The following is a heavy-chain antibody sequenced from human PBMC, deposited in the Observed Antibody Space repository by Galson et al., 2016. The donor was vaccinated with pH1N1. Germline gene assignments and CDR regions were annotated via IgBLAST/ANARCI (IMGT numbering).Heavy chain of an antibody. CDR1: GHKFSSSW. V-gene: IGHV5-51*03. CDR2: VNPGGSTI. D-gene: IGHD4-17*01. Sequence: QSGAEVKKPGESLKISCQGSGHKFSSSWIGWVRQMPGKGLEWVGVVNPGGSTIRYSPSFQGQVTISSDKSISTAYLQWISLRASDTAMYYCARQYDFGDYRGNAFDIWGQGTVVIVSS. CDR3: ARQYDFGDYRGNAFDI. J-gene: IGHJ3*02.